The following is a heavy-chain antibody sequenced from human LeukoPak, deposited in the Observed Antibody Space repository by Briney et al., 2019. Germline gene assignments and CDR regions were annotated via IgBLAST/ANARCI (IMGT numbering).Heavy chain of an antibody. J-gene: IGHJ4*02. Sequence: GESLRISCKGSGYTFTSYWITWVRQMPGKGLECVGRIDPSDSYTDYRPSFQGHVTISADKSISTAYLQWSSLEASDTAMFYCVRHMGDYWGQGTLVTVSS. V-gene: IGHV5-10-1*01. D-gene: IGHD2-21*01. CDR1: GYTFTSYW. CDR3: VRHMGDY. CDR2: IDPSDSYT.